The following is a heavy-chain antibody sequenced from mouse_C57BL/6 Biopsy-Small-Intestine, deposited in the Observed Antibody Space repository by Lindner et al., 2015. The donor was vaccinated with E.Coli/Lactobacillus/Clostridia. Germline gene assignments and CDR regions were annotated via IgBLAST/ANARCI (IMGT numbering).Heavy chain of an antibody. CDR1: GYTFTDYF. V-gene: IGHV1-84*02. CDR3: ARDYSMTANWEFDS. D-gene: IGHD4-1*02. Sequence: SVKVSCKASGYTFTDYFVQWVRQAPGQGLEWIGRINSDSGVTTYAQKFQGRVTMTTDTSISTVYMEMSSLRSDDTAVYYCARDYSMTANWEFDSWGQGTLVTVSS. J-gene: IGHJ4*01. CDR2: INSDSGVT.